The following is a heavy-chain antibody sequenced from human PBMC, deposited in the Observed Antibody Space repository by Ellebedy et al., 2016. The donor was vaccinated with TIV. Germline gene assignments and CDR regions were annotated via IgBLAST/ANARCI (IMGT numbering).Heavy chain of an antibody. V-gene: IGHV3-7*01. CDR3: ATDGSYGDYLSPTHAFVI. D-gene: IGHD4-17*01. CDR2: IKQDGSEK. Sequence: GESLKISCAASGFSFSSYWMTWVRQAPGKGLEWVANIKQDGSEKYDVDSVKGRFTISRDNAKNSLYLHLNSLRDEDTAMYYCATDGSYGDYLSPTHAFVIWGKGTMVTVSS. CDR1: GFSFSSYW. J-gene: IGHJ3*02.